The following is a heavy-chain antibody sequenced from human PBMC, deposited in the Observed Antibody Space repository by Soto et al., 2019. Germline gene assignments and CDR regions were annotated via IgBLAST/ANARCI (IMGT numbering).Heavy chain of an antibody. J-gene: IGHJ3*02. D-gene: IGHD7-27*01. Sequence: GGSLRLSCAASGFTFSSYAMSWVRQAPGKGLEWVSAISGSGGSTYYADSVKGRFNISRDNSKNTLYLQMNSLRAEDAAVYYCAKDILTRFDAFDIWGQGTMVTVSS. CDR1: GFTFSSYA. V-gene: IGHV3-23*01. CDR3: AKDILTRFDAFDI. CDR2: ISGSGGST.